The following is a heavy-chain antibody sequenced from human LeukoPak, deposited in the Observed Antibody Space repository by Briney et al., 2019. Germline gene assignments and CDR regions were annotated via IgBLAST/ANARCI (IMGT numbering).Heavy chain of an antibody. V-gene: IGHV3-74*01. CDR3: VSFYETY. CDR1: GFPFNTYW. J-gene: IGHJ4*02. CDR2: INNDGSGT. D-gene: IGHD2-2*01. Sequence: GGSLRLSCAASGFPFNTYWMHWVRQAPGKGLEWVSRINNDGSGTNYADSVKGRFTISKDNAKNTVYLQMNNLRAEDTAVYYCVSFYETYWGRGTLVTVSS.